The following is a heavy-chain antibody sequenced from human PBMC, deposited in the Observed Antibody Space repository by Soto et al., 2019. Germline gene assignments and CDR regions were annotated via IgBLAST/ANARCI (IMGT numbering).Heavy chain of an antibody. CDR3: ARASRGLVREGIDS. J-gene: IGHJ4*02. CDR1: GFTFSSYS. CDR2: ISSSSSYI. D-gene: IGHD6-19*01. Sequence: GGSLRLSCAASGFTFSSYSMNWVRQAPGKGLEWVSSISSSSSYIYYADSMKGRFTISRDNAKNSLYLQMNSLRAEDTAVYYCARASRGLVREGIDSWGQGTLVTVSS. V-gene: IGHV3-21*01.